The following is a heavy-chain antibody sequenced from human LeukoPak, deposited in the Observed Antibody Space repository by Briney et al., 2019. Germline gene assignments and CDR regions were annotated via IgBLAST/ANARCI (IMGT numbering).Heavy chain of an antibody. CDR2: IKQDGSEK. Sequence: GGSLRLSCAASGFTLSSYWMNWVRQAPGKGLEWVANIKQDGSEKYYVDSVKGRFTISRDNADNALYLQMSSLRAEDTAVYYCASGTGRIPNAYWGLGTLVTVSS. CDR1: GFTLSSYW. D-gene: IGHD1-14*01. V-gene: IGHV3-7*02. CDR3: ASGTGRIPNAY. J-gene: IGHJ4*02.